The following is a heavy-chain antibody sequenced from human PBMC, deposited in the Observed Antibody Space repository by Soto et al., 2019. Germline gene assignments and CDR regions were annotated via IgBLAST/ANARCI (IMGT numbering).Heavy chain of an antibody. D-gene: IGHD5-18*01. CDR2: ISDHNGDT. CDR3: ASSRRDGYNIPFDY. V-gene: IGHV1-18*01. CDR1: XYTXSTSG. J-gene: IGHJ4*02. Sequence: ASAKVSCKASXYTXSTSGIXXVRQPPGHGLEWRGWISDHNGDTKYAQKLQGRVTMTTDTSTSTAYMELRSLRAEDTAVYYCASSRRDGYNIPFDYWGQGTLVTVSS.